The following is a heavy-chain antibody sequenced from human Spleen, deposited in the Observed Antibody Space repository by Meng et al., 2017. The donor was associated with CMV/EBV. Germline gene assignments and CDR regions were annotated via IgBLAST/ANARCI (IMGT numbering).Heavy chain of an antibody. V-gene: IGHV3-30*01. Sequence: TFSTYAIHWVRQAPGKGLEWVAVISYDGSNQYYADSVKGRFTISRDNSKNTLYLQMNGLRAEDTAIYYCARDRRSYDSSGYWGVGFDYWGQGTLVTVSS. J-gene: IGHJ4*02. D-gene: IGHD3-22*01. CDR1: TFSTYA. CDR2: ISYDGSNQ. CDR3: ARDRRSYDSSGYWGVGFDY.